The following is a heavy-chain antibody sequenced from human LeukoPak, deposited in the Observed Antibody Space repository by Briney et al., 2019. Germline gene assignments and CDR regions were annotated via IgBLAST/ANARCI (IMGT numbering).Heavy chain of an antibody. CDR3: ARQTGSGLFTLP. Sequence: SETLSLTCTVSGVSISSSNSYWSWIRQPPGKGLEWIGSIYYTGNTYYNASLKSRVTISIDTSKNQISLRLTSVTATDTAMYYCARQTGSGLFTLPGGQGTLVTVSS. D-gene: IGHD3/OR15-3a*01. J-gene: IGHJ4*02. CDR1: GVSISSSNSY. CDR2: IYYTGNT. V-gene: IGHV4-39*01.